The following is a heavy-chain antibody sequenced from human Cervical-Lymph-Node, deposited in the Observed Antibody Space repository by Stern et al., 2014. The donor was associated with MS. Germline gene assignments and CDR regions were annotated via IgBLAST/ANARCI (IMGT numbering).Heavy chain of an antibody. D-gene: IGHD5-24*01. V-gene: IGHV3-48*01. CDR2: ISSSSSTI. J-gene: IGHJ6*02. CDR1: GFTFSSYS. Sequence: EVQLLQSGGGLVQPGGSLRLSCAASGFTFSSYSMNWVRQAPGKGLEWVSYISSSSSTIYYADSVKGRFTISRDTAKNSLLLPMNSLRAEDTAVYYCAREGRWLQFFMDVWGQGTTVTVSS. CDR3: AREGRWLQFFMDV.